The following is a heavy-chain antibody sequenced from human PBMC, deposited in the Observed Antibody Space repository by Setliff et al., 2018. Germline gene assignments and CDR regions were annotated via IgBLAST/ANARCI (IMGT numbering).Heavy chain of an antibody. J-gene: IGHJ4*02. V-gene: IGHV4-34*01. CDR1: GGSFSGYY. D-gene: IGHD6-19*01. Sequence: SETLSLTCAVSGGSFSGYYWSWIRQPPGKGLEWIGEINHSGSTNYNPSLKSRVTISVDTSKNQFSLKLSSVTAADTAVYYCARGYGYSSGWYRVYFDYWGQGTLVTVSS. CDR3: ARGYGYSSGWYRVYFDY. CDR2: INHSGST.